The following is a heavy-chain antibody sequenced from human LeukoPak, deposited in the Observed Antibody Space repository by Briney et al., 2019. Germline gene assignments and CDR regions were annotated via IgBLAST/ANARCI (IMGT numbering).Heavy chain of an antibody. CDR1: GYTFTSYD. D-gene: IGHD3-16*01. Sequence: GASVKVSCKASGYTFTSYDINWMRQATGQGLEWMGWMNPNSGNTGYAQKFQGRVTMTRNTSISTAYMELSSLRSEDTAVYYCARGGSGIMITFGGVDYWGQGTLVTVSS. CDR3: ARGGSGIMITFGGVDY. V-gene: IGHV1-8*01. CDR2: MNPNSGNT. J-gene: IGHJ4*02.